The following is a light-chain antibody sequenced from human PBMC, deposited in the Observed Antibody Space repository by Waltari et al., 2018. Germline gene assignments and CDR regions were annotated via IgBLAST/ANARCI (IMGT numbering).Light chain of an antibody. CDR3: QSYDSSLSGRV. Sequence: QSVLTQPPSVSGAPGQRVTISCTGTSSNIGAGFEVFWYQQLPGSAPKLLIFAGYKRSSGVPDRISGSTSGTSASLAITGLQADDEADYYCQSYDSSLSGRVFGGGTRLTVL. CDR1: SSNIGAGFE. J-gene: IGLJ3*02. V-gene: IGLV1-40*01. CDR2: AGY.